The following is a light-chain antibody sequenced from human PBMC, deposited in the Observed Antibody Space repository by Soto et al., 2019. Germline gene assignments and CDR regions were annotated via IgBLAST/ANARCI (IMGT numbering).Light chain of an antibody. CDR1: SSDVGGYEY. J-gene: IGLJ1*01. Sequence: QSVLTQPPSASGSPGQSVTISCTGSSSDVGGYEYVSWYQQYPGKAPKLMIYEVNKRPSGVPDRFSGSKFGNAASLTVSGLQAEDEAEYYCSPSAAGYKYVFGAGTKVTVL. CDR3: SPSAAGYKYV. V-gene: IGLV2-8*01. CDR2: EVN.